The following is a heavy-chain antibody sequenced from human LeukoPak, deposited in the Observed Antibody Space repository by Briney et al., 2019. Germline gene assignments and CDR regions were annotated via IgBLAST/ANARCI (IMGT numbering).Heavy chain of an antibody. D-gene: IGHD4-17*01. CDR3: AKDPNGDYLRYFDL. CDR2: IYHSGNT. J-gene: IGHJ2*01. CDR1: GYSISSGYF. V-gene: IGHV4-38-2*02. Sequence: SETLSLTCTVSGYSISSGYFWGWIRQPPGKGLQWIGSIYHSGNTYYNPSLKSRVTISVDTSKNQFSLKLSSMTAADTAVYYCAKDPNGDYLRYFDLWGRGTLVTVSS.